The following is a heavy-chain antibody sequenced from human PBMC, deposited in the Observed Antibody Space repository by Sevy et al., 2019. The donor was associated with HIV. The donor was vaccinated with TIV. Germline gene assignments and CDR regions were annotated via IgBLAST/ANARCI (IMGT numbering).Heavy chain of an antibody. Sequence: ASVKVSCKASGYTFTSYGISWVRQAPGQGLEWMGWISAYNGNTNYGEKLQGCVTMTTDTSTSTAYMELRSLRSDDTAVYYCARGPDDIVVVPAAPRYWGQGTLVTVSS. D-gene: IGHD2-2*01. J-gene: IGHJ4*02. CDR3: ARGPDDIVVVPAAPRY. CDR2: ISAYNGNT. CDR1: GYTFTSYG. V-gene: IGHV1-18*01.